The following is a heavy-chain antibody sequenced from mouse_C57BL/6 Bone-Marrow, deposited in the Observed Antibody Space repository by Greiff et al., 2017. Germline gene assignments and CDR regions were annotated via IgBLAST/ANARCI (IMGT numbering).Heavy chain of an antibody. CDR1: GFNIKDDY. J-gene: IGHJ2*01. CDR2: IDPENGDT. D-gene: IGHD1-1*01. CDR3: TTFLLLQGY. Sequence: SGAELVRPGASVKLSCTASGFNIKDDYMHWVKQRPEQGLEWIGWIDPENGDTEYASKFQGKATITADTSSNTAYLQLSSLTSEDTAVYYCTTFLLLQGYWGQGTTLTVSS. V-gene: IGHV14-4*01.